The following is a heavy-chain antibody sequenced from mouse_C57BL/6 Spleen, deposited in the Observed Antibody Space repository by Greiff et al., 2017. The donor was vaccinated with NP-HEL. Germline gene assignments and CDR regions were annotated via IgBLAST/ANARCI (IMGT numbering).Heavy chain of an antibody. CDR3: ARFKGALDY. D-gene: IGHD3-1*01. V-gene: IGHV1-69*01. Sequence: QVQLQQPGAELVMPGASVKLSCKASGYTFTSYWMHWVKQRPGQGLEWIGEIDPSDSYTNYNQKFKGKSTLTVDKSSSTAYMQLSSLTSEDSAVYYCARFKGALDYWGQGTTLTVSS. J-gene: IGHJ2*01. CDR1: GYTFTSYW. CDR2: IDPSDSYT.